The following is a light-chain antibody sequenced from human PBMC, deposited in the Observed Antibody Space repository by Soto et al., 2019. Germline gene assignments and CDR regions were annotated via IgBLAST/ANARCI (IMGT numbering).Light chain of an antibody. J-gene: IGKJ2*01. CDR1: QSVLYSSNNKNY. CDR3: QQYYSTPYT. V-gene: IGKV4-1*01. Sequence: DIVLTQSPDSLAVSLGERATINCKSSQSVLYSSNNKNYLGWYPQKPGQPPKLLIYWASTRESGVPDRFSGSESGTDFTLTISSLQAEYVAVYYCQQYYSTPYTFGQGTKLEIQ. CDR2: WAS.